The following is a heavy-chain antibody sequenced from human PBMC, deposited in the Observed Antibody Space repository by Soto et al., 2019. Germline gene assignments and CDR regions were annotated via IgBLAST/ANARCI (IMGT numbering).Heavy chain of an antibody. V-gene: IGHV6-1*01. CDR2: TYYRSKWYN. Sequence: SQTLSLTCAISWDSVSSNSAAWNWIRQSPSRGLEWLGRTYYRSKWYNDYAVSVKSRITINPDTSKNQFSLQLNSVTPEDTAVYYCARVEVVPYTSAINGMDVWGQGTTVTVSS. CDR3: ARVEVVPYTSAINGMDV. D-gene: IGHD3-3*01. J-gene: IGHJ6*02. CDR1: WDSVSSNSAA.